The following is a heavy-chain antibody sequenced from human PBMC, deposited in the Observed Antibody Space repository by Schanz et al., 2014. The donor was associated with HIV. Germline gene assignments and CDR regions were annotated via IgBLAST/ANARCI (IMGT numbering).Heavy chain of an antibody. D-gene: IGHD5-18*01. CDR2: ISHNGNND. Sequence: VQLLESGGGLVQAGGSLRLSCAASGFTFSSFGMHWVRQAPGKGLEWVAVISHNGNNDYYAESVKGRFTISRDNSRNALYLHMNSLRADDTAIYYCVKAYSSGFSGAGSWGQGALVTVSS. CDR3: VKAYSSGFSGAGS. CDR1: GFTFSSFG. V-gene: IGHV3-30*18. J-gene: IGHJ5*02.